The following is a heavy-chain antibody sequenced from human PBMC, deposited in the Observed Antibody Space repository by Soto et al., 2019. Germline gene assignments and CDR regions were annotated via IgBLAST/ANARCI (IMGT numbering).Heavy chain of an antibody. CDR2: ISVNNGNT. J-gene: IGHJ4*02. Sequence: QVQLVQSGAEVKKPGASVRVSCKVSGYTFGSYGVSWVRQAPGQGLEWMGWISVNNGNTNYAQNLQGRVTMTAGTSTSTAYMDLRSLRSDDTAVYYCATVQVIPFGVVNVFHYWGQGTRVTVSS. CDR3: ATVQVIPFGVVNVFHY. CDR1: GYTFGSYG. V-gene: IGHV1-18*01. D-gene: IGHD3-16*02.